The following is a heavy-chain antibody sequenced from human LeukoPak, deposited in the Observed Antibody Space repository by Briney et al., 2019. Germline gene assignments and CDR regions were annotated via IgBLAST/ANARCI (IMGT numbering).Heavy chain of an antibody. D-gene: IGHD6-13*01. V-gene: IGHV3-48*03. CDR2: ISSSGSTI. Sequence: PGGSLRLSCAASGFTFSSYEMNWVRQAPGKGREWVSYISSSGSTISYADSVKGRFTISRDNAKNSLYLQMNSLRAEDTAIYYCARDRSRYSTSWYPFDYWGQGTLVTVP. CDR1: GFTFSSYE. CDR3: ARDRSRYSTSWYPFDY. J-gene: IGHJ4*02.